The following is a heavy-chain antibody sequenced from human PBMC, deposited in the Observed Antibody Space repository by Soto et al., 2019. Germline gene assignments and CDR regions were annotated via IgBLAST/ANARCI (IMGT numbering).Heavy chain of an antibody. J-gene: IGHJ4*02. D-gene: IGHD3-22*01. Sequence: QVQLVQSGAEVRKPGSSVKVSCKASRGTFSSHAISWVRQAPGQGLEWMGGIIPIFGTANHAQKFQGRVTTIAVESTSTVYMELSSLRSEDTAMYYCARGWGYDSNDYYYAYWGQGSLVIVSS. V-gene: IGHV1-69*01. CDR3: ARGWGYDSNDYYYAY. CDR1: RGTFSSHA. CDR2: IIPIFGTA.